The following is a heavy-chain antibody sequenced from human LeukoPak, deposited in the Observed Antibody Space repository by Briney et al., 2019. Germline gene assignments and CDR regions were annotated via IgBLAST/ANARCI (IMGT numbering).Heavy chain of an antibody. J-gene: IGHJ4*02. CDR3: ASLRGGNCFDY. V-gene: IGHV3-21*01. D-gene: IGHD3-10*01. CDR2: ISSSSSYI. CDR1: GFTFSTYT. Sequence: GGSLRLSCAASGFTFSTYTMCWVRQAPGKGLEWVSCISSSSSYIYYADSVKGRFTISRDNAKNSLYLQMNSLRADDTAVYYCASLRGGNCFDYWGQGTLVCVSS.